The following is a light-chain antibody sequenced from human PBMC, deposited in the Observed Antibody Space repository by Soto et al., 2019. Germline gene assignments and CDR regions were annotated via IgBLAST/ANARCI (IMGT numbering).Light chain of an antibody. CDR3: VLFMGSGIGV. CDR2: TTN. CDR1: SGSVSTGYY. V-gene: IGLV8-61*01. Sequence: QAVVTQEPSFSVSPGGTVTLTCGLSSGSVSTGYYPSWLQQTPGQAPRTLIYTTNTRSSGVPDRFSGSILGDRAALTITGAQADDASDYYCVLFMGSGIGVFGGGTKLTVL. J-gene: IGLJ3*02.